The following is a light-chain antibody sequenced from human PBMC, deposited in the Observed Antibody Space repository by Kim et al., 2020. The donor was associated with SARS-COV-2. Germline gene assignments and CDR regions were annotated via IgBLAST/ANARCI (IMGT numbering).Light chain of an antibody. CDR2: GAS. CDR3: QQYNNWPPYT. Sequence: VSPGESATLSCRASQSVSTNLAWYQQRPGQAPRLLIYGASARATGVPARFSGSGSGTDFTLTITSLQSEDFAVYFCQQYNNWPPYTFGQGTKLEI. J-gene: IGKJ2*01. V-gene: IGKV3-15*01. CDR1: QSVSTN.